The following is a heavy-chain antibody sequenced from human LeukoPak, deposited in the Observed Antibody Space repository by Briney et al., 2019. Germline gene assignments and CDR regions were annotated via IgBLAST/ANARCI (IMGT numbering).Heavy chain of an antibody. CDR3: AKENGIRYYYGMDV. D-gene: IGHD1-1*01. J-gene: IGHJ6*02. V-gene: IGHV3-23*01. CDR1: GYTFSSYA. CDR2: ISGSGGST. Sequence: GGSLRLSCAASGYTFSSYAMSWVRQAPGKGLEWVSAISGSGGSTYYADSVKGRFTMSRDNSKNTLYLKMNSLRAEDTAVYYCAKENGIRYYYGMDVWGQGTTVTVSS.